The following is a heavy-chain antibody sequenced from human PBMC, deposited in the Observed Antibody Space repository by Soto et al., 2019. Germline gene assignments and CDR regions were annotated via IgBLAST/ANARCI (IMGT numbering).Heavy chain of an antibody. CDR1: GFTFSSYA. J-gene: IGHJ6*03. Sequence: GGSLRLSCAASGFTFSSYAMSWVRQAPGKGLEWVSAISGSGGSTYYADSVKGRFTISRDNSKNTLYLQMNSLRAEDTAVYYCARRVDGTIFGVVIEGYYYYMDVWGKGTTVTVSS. CDR2: ISGSGGST. CDR3: ARRVDGTIFGVVIEGYYYYMDV. V-gene: IGHV3-23*01. D-gene: IGHD3-3*01.